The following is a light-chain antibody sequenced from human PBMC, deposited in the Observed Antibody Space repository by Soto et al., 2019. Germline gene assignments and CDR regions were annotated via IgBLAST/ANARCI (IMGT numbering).Light chain of an antibody. CDR1: QSILYTSSKRNY. Sequence: DIVMTQSPDSLAVSLGERATLNCKSSQSILYTSSKRNYLAWYQYKPGQPPKLLVYWASTRESGVPARFSGSGSETDFTLTISSLQAEDVAVYYCHQSYSNPQTFGQGTRVEIK. CDR2: WAS. V-gene: IGKV4-1*01. J-gene: IGKJ1*01. CDR3: HQSYSNPQT.